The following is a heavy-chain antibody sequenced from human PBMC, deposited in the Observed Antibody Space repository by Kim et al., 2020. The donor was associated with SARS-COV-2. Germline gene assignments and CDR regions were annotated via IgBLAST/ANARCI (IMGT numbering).Heavy chain of an antibody. V-gene: IGHV1-18*01. CDR3: ARGVLRFLEENYYYYYMDV. Sequence: ASVKVSCKASGYTFTSYGISWVRQAPGQGLEWMGWISAYNGNTNYAQKLQGRVTMTTDTSTSTAYMELRSLRSDDTAVYYCARGVLRFLEENYYYYYMDVWGKGTTVTVSS. CDR2: ISAYNGNT. D-gene: IGHD3-3*01. CDR1: GYTFTSYG. J-gene: IGHJ6*03.